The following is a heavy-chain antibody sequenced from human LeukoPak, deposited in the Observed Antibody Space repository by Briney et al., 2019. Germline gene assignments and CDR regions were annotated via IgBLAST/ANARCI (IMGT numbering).Heavy chain of an antibody. Sequence: PSDTLSLTCGVSGYSISSGDWWGWIRPPPGKGLEWIGYIYYSGTAYYNPSLKSRVTISVDTSKNQFSLKLSSVTAADTAVYYCANSPGTLTRFDYWGQGTLVTVSS. CDR1: GYSISSGDW. V-gene: IGHV4-28*01. J-gene: IGHJ4*02. CDR3: ANSPGTLTRFDY. D-gene: IGHD1-1*01. CDR2: IYYSGTA.